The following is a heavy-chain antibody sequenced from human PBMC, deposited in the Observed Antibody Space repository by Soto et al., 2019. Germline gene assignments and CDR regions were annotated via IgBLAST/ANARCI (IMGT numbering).Heavy chain of an antibody. Sequence: QVQLVQSGAEVKKPGASVKVSCKASGYTFTTYGISWVRKAPGQGLEWMGWISPYNGNTKYAQKVQGRVTMTTDTSTSTAYMELRSLRSDDTAVYYCARDNEGGYRAASPFDYWGQGTLVTVSS. D-gene: IGHD5-18*01. V-gene: IGHV1-18*01. CDR3: ARDNEGGYRAASPFDY. J-gene: IGHJ4*02. CDR1: GYTFTTYG. CDR2: ISPYNGNT.